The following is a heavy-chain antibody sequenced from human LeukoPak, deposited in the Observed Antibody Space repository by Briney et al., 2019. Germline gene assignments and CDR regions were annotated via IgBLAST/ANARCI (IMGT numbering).Heavy chain of an antibody. CDR3: AKDRRGREYQLLYYFDY. Sequence: AGGSLRLSCAASGFTFSSYGMHWVRQAPGKGLEWVAVISYDGSNKYYADSVKGRFTISRDNSKNTLYLQMNSLRAEDTAVYYCAKDRRGREYQLLYYFDYWGQGTLVTVSS. V-gene: IGHV3-30*18. D-gene: IGHD2-2*01. CDR1: GFTFSSYG. CDR2: ISYDGSNK. J-gene: IGHJ4*02.